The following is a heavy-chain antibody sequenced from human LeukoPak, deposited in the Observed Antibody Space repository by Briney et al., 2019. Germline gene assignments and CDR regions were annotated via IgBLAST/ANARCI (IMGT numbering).Heavy chain of an antibody. CDR3: AREYYYGSGSYPSQGMDV. CDR1: GYTFTGYY. CDR2: TNPILGIA. J-gene: IGHJ6*02. Sequence: ASVKVSCKASGYTFTGYYMHWVRQAPGQGPEWMGWTNPILGIANYAQKFQGRVTITRDTSASTAYMELSSLRSEDTAVYYCAREYYYGSGSYPSQGMDVWGQGTTVTVSS. V-gene: IGHV1-2*02. D-gene: IGHD3-10*01.